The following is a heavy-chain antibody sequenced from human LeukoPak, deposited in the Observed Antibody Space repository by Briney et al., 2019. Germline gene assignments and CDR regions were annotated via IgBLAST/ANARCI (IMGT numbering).Heavy chain of an antibody. CDR3: AKEVAGANYFDY. J-gene: IGHJ4*02. V-gene: IGHV3-23*01. CDR2: ISGSGGST. Sequence: GGSLRLSSAASGFTFSSYSMNWVRQAPGKGLEWVSAISGSGGSTYYADSVKGRFTISRDNSKNTLYLQMNSLRAEDTAVYYCAKEVAGANYFDYWGQGTLVTVSS. D-gene: IGHD6-19*01. CDR1: GFTFSSYS.